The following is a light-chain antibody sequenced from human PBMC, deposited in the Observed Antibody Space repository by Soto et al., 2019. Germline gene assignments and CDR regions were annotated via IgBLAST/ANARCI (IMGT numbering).Light chain of an antibody. Sequence: EIVMTQSPATLSVSPGERATLSCRASQSVFSSLAWYQQKPGQAPRLLIYGAATRATGIPARFSGSGSGTEFTLTISSLEPEDFAVYYCQQRSNWPFFGQGTRLEIK. V-gene: IGKV3-15*01. J-gene: IGKJ5*01. CDR2: GAA. CDR1: QSVFSS. CDR3: QQRSNWPF.